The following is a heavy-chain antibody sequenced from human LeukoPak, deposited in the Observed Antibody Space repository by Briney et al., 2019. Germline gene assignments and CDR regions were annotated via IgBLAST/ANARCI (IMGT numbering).Heavy chain of an antibody. CDR2: ISGSGCST. D-gene: IGHD2-2*01. CDR3: AKESRGGAFDI. CDR1: GFTLSRYA. J-gene: IGHJ3*02. V-gene: IGHV3-23*01. Sequence: GGSLRLSCAASGFTLSRYAMSWVRQAPGTGLEWVSAISGSGCSTYYADAVKGRFTISRDNSKDTLYLQMNSLRAEDTAVYYCAKESRGGAFDIWGQGTMVTVSS.